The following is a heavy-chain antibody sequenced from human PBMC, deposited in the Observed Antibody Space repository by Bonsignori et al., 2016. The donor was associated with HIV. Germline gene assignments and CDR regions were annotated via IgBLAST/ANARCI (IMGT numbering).Heavy chain of an antibody. D-gene: IGHD2-15*01. Sequence: GGSLRLSCAASGFTFSSYAMHWVRQAPGKGLEWVAVISYDGSNKYYADSVKGRFTISRDNSKNTLYLQMNSLRAEDTAVYYCARGECSGGSCYSEAYPYWGQGTLVTVSS. J-gene: IGHJ4*02. V-gene: IGHV3-30-3*01. CDR3: ARGECSGGSCYSEAYPY. CDR1: GFTFSSYA. CDR2: ISYDGSNK.